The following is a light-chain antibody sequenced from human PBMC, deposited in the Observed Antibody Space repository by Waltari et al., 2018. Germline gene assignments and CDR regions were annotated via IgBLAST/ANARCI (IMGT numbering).Light chain of an antibody. V-gene: IGKV1-39*01. J-gene: IGKJ1*01. CDR1: QSISTY. CDR2: TAS. CDR3: QPSFSTPKP. Sequence: DIRETQSPSSLSAPVGDRVTITCRASQSISTYLNWYQQKPGKAPKPQIFTASSLHSGVPSRFSGSGSETDFTLNISSLQPDDSATYYCQPSFSTPKPFGQGPKVEIK.